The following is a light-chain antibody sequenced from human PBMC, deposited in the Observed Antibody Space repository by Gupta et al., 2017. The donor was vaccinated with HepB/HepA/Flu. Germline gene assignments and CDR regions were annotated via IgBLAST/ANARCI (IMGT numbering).Light chain of an antibody. J-gene: IGLJ2*01. V-gene: IGLV3-21*03. Sequence: SSVLTQPPSVSVAPGTTARITCGGNNIGTKSVHWYQQKPGQAPVLVVYDDSDRPSGIPERFSGSNSGNTATLTISRVEAGDEADYYCQVWDSSSDHRVIFGGGTKLTVL. CDR3: QVWDSSSDHRVI. CDR1: NIGTKS. CDR2: DDS.